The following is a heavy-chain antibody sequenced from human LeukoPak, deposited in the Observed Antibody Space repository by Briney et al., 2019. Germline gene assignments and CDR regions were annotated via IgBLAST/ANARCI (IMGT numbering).Heavy chain of an antibody. CDR1: GGSISGRSYY. Sequence: SETLSLTCTVSGGSISGRSYYWGWIRQPPGKGLEWIGSMYYSGSTYSNPSLKSRVTISVDTSKNQFSLRLSSVTAADTAVYYCARLRVRGYGYGPWEGPTWVDYWGQGTLVTVSS. CDR2: MYYSGST. D-gene: IGHD5-18*01. J-gene: IGHJ4*02. CDR3: ARLRVRGYGYGPWEGPTWVDY. V-gene: IGHV4-39*07.